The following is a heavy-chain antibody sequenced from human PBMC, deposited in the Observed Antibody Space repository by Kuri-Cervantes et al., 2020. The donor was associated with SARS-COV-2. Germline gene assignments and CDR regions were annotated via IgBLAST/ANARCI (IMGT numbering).Heavy chain of an antibody. CDR2: IWYDGSNK. CDR1: GFTFSSYG. J-gene: IGHJ6*02. Sequence: LSLTCAASGFTFSSYGMHWVRQAPGKGLEWVAVIWYDGSNKYYADSVEGRFTISRDNSKNTLYLQMNSLRAEDTAVYYCARSHKDIVVVPAARGYYYGMDVWGQGTTVTVSS. CDR3: ARSHKDIVVVPAARGYYYGMDV. V-gene: IGHV3-33*08. D-gene: IGHD2-2*01.